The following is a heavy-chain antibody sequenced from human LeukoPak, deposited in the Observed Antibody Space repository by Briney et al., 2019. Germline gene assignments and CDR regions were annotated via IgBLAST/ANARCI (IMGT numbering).Heavy chain of an antibody. J-gene: IGHJ4*02. CDR2: ISYDGSNK. Sequence: GRSLRLSCAASGFTFSSYAMHWVRQAPGKGLEWVAVISYDGSNKYYADSVKGRFTISRDNSKNTLYLQMNSLRAEDTAVYYCARAWSAAAGPLSDYWGQGTLVTVSS. CDR1: GFTFSSYA. V-gene: IGHV3-30-3*01. CDR3: ARAWSAAAGPLSDY. D-gene: IGHD6-13*01.